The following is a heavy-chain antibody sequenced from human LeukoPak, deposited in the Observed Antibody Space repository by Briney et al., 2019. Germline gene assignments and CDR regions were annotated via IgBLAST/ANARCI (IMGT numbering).Heavy chain of an antibody. V-gene: IGHV4-59*01. CDR1: GGSISSYY. D-gene: IGHD1-14*01. Sequence: SETLSLTCTVSGGSISSYYWNWIRQPPGKGLEWIGYIYYSGSTSYNPSLKSRVTISVDTSKNQFSLKLTSLTAADTAVYYCAGNLPGNTFDIWGQGTMVTVSS. J-gene: IGHJ3*02. CDR3: AGNLPGNTFDI. CDR2: IYYSGST.